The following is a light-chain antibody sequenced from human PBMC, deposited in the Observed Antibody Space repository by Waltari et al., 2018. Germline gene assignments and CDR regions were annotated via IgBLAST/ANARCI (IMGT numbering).Light chain of an antibody. J-gene: IGKJ1*01. V-gene: IGKV1-39*01. CDR3: QQSYSTLWT. CDR2: AAS. Sequence: DIQMTQSPSSLSASAGDRVTITCRASQSINSYLNWYQQKPGKAPKLLIYAASRLQSGVPSRFSGSGSGTDFTLTISSLQPGDFATYYCQQSYSTLWTFGQGTKVEIK. CDR1: QSINSY.